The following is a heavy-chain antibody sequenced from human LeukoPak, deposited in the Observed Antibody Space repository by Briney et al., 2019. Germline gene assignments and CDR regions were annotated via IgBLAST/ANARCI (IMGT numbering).Heavy chain of an antibody. J-gene: IGHJ4*02. V-gene: IGHV3-30*04. CDR2: ISSDVSNK. CDR1: GVTFSSNA. Sequence: GGSLRLFCAASGVTFSSNAMHWVRQAPGKGLEWVAVISSDVSNKYYADSVKGRFTISRDNSKDTLYLQMNGLRAEDTAVYFCAKQSAGSAAWYSLHYDFWGQGTLVTVSS. D-gene: IGHD6-13*01. CDR3: AKQSAGSAAWYSLHYDF.